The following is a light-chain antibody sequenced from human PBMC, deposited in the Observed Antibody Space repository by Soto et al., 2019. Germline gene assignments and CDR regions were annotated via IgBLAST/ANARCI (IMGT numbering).Light chain of an antibody. J-gene: IGLJ2*01. V-gene: IGLV2-23*01. Sequence: QSVLTQPASVSGSPGQSITISCTGTSSDVGSYNLVSWYQQHPGKAPKFMIYEGSKRPSGVSNRFSGSKSDNTASLTISGLQAEDEADYYCCSYAGSRTVVFGGGTKVTVL. CDR2: EGS. CDR1: SSDVGSYNL. CDR3: CSYAGSRTVV.